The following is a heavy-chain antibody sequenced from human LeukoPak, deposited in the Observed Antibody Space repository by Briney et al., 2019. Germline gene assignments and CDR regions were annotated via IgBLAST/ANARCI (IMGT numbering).Heavy chain of an antibody. CDR3: AKDQLSGSGDYSYGAFDI. CDR1: GFAFSNYG. V-gene: IGHV3-33*05. CDR2: ISYDGTNK. Sequence: PGRSLRLSCAASGFAFSNYGLHWVRQAPGKGLEWVSFISYDGTNKYYADSVKGRFTISRDNSRNKLYLQMNSLRAEDTAVYYCAKDQLSGSGDYSYGAFDIWGQGTMVTVSS. D-gene: IGHD6-19*01. J-gene: IGHJ3*02.